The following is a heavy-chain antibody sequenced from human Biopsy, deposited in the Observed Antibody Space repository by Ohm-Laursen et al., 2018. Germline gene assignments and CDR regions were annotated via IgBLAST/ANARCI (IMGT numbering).Heavy chain of an antibody. J-gene: IGHJ3*02. CDR2: VNPNSGAT. Sequence: ASVKVSCKASGYTFTDYSLHWVRQAPGQGLEWMGWVNPNSGATNYAQKFQGRVIMTSDTSISTAYIELRRLISDDAAVYFCARDRMVTIITLVRADTFDIWGQGTLVSVSS. CDR1: GYTFTDYS. D-gene: IGHD3-10*01. CDR3: ARDRMVTIITLVRADTFDI. V-gene: IGHV1-2*02.